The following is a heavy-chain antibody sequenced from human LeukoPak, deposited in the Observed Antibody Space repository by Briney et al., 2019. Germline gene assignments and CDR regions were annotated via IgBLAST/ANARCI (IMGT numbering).Heavy chain of an antibody. CDR2: IKQDGTEK. V-gene: IGHV3-7*01. CDR1: GFIFSSNW. J-gene: IGHJ4*02. CDR3: AREDDSTYAY. D-gene: IGHD2/OR15-2a*01. Sequence: QPGGSLRLSCTASGFIFSSNWMSWVRQPPGKGLEWVASIKQDGTEKYYVDSVKGRFTISNNNSKNPLYLQMNTLRAEDTAVYYCAREDDSTYAYWGQGTLVTVSS.